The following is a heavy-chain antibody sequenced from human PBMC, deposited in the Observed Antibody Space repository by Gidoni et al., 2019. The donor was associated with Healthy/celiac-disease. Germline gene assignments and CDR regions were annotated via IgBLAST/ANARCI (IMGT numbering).Heavy chain of an antibody. Sequence: EVQLVESGGGLVKPGGSLRLSCAASGFTFSSYSMNWVRQAPGKGLELVSYISSSSSYIYYADSVKGRFTISRDNAKNSLYLQMNSLRAEDTAVYYCARDRVDGSGSGRRYYYYGMDVWGQGTTVTVSS. CDR3: ARDRVDGSGSGRRYYYYGMDV. D-gene: IGHD3-10*01. J-gene: IGHJ6*02. V-gene: IGHV3-21*01. CDR1: GFTFSSYS. CDR2: ISSSSSYI.